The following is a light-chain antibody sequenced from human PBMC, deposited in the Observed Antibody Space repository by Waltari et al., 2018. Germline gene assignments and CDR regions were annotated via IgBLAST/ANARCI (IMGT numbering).Light chain of an antibody. CDR2: DAS. Sequence: DIQMTQSPSSLSASVGDRVTITCRASQSIRSYLHWYQQKPGKAPKLLIYDASNLQSGVPSRFSGSGSGTDFTLTISRLQAEDFATYFCQQSYSTPLTFGGGAKVEIK. V-gene: IGKV1-39*01. J-gene: IGKJ4*01. CDR3: QQSYSTPLT. CDR1: QSIRSY.